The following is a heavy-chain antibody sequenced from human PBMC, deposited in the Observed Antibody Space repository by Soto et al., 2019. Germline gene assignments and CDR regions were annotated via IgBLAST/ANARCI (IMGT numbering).Heavy chain of an antibody. CDR3: AKDLLPNTVTTCGS. CDR1: GFTFDSHG. D-gene: IGHD4-17*01. V-gene: IGHV3-30*18. Sequence: QVQLVESGGGAVQPGRSLRLSCAASGFTFDSHGMHWVRQAPGKGLEWVAVISSDGNNKYYADSVKGRITISRDNFNNILYLQISSLRAEDTAVYYCAKDLLPNTVTTCGSWGQGTLVTVSS. CDR2: ISSDGNNK. J-gene: IGHJ5*02.